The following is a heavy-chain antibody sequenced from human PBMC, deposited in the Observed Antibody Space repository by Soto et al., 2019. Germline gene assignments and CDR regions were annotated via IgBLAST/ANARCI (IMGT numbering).Heavy chain of an antibody. V-gene: IGHV3-33*01. Sequence: PGGSLRLSCAASGFTFSSYGMHWVRQASGKGLEWVAVIWYDGSNKYYADSVKGRFTISRDNSKNTLYLQMNSLRAEDTAVYYCASTYCSGGSCYSAAFDIWGQGTMVTVSS. CDR1: GFTFSSYG. J-gene: IGHJ3*02. CDR2: IWYDGSNK. D-gene: IGHD2-15*01. CDR3: ASTYCSGGSCYSAAFDI.